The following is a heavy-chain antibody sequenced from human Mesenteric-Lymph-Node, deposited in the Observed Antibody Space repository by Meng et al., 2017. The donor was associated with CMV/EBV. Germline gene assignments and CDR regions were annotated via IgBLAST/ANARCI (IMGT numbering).Heavy chain of an antibody. CDR3: ARHQRWLKSEGGFNY. D-gene: IGHD4-23*01. V-gene: IGHV4-34*01. CDR1: GGSFSGYY. J-gene: IGHJ4*02. Sequence: VRLQQWGAGLLQPSETLSLTCAVYGGSFSGYYWSWIRQPPGKGLEWIGEINHSGSTNYNPSLKSRVTISVDTSKNQFSLKLSSVTAADTAVYYCARHQRWLKSEGGFNYWGQGTLVTVSS. CDR2: INHSGST.